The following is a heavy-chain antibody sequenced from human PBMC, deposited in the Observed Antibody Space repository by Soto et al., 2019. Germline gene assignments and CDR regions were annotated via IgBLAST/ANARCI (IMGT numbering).Heavy chain of an antibody. J-gene: IGHJ4*02. CDR3: AKDLPPPGSYPSYFDY. D-gene: IGHD1-26*01. Sequence: QVQLVESGGGVVQPGRSLRLSCAASGFTFSSYDMHWVRQAPGKGLEWVTVISYDGSNKYYADSVKGRFTISRDNSKNTLYLQMNSLRAEDTAVYYCAKDLPPPGSYPSYFDYWGQGTLVTVSS. CDR1: GFTFSSYD. V-gene: IGHV3-30*18. CDR2: ISYDGSNK.